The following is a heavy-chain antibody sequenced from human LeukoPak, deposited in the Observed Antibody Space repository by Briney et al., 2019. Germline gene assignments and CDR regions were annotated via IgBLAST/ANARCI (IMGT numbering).Heavy chain of an antibody. CDR1: GGSISSGGYS. J-gene: IGHJ5*02. CDR3: AREYCSGGSCPGFDP. CDR2: IYLSGST. V-gene: IGHV4-30-2*01. Sequence: SETLSLTCAVSGGSISSGGYSWSWIRQPPGKGLEWIGYIYLSGSTYYNPSLKSRVTISVDRSKNQFSLKLSSVTAADTAVYYCAREYCSGGSCPGFDPWGQGTLVTVSS. D-gene: IGHD2-15*01.